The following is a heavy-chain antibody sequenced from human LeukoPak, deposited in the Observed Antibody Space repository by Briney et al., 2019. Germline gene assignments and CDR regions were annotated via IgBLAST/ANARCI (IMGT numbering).Heavy chain of an antibody. CDR3: AKDGGWMDPSVLYWYFDL. J-gene: IGHJ2*01. CDR2: ISYGGSNK. D-gene: IGHD3-16*01. CDR1: GFTFSSYA. Sequence: GGSLRLSCAASGFTFSSYAMHWVRQAPGKGLEWVAVISYGGSNKYYADSVKGRFTISRDNSKNTLFLQMNSLRAADTAVYYCAKDGGWMDPSVLYWYFDLWGRGTLVTVSS. V-gene: IGHV3-30*04.